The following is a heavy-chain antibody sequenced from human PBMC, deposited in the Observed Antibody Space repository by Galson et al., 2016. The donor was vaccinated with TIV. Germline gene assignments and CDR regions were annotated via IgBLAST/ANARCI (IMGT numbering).Heavy chain of an antibody. CDR1: GYTFISYG. CDR2: ISAYNGNT. J-gene: IGHJ4*02. V-gene: IGHV1-18*01. Sequence: SVKVSCKASGYTFISYGVGWVRQAPGQGLEWMGWISAYNGNTRYAQKLQARVTMTTDTSTNTAYMELRSLRSDDTAVSYCARVPSGFQVVIHYFDYWGQGTLVTVSS. D-gene: IGHD3-10*01. CDR3: ARVPSGFQVVIHYFDY.